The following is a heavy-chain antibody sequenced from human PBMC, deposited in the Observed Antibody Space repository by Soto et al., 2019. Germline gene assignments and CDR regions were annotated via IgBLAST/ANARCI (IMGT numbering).Heavy chain of an antibody. CDR3: ASMVTNWFDP. Sequence: PSDTLSLTCTVSGVSISSGGYYWSWVRQHPGKGLEWIGNIYYSGSTNCNPSLKSRVTMSEDTSKNQFSLKLSSVTAADTAVYYCASMVTNWFDPWGQGILVTVS. J-gene: IGHJ5*02. CDR2: IYYSGST. CDR1: GVSISSGGYY. D-gene: IGHD4-17*01. V-gene: IGHV4-31*03.